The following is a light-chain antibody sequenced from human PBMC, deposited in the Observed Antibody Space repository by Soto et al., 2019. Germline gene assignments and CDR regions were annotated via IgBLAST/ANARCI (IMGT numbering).Light chain of an antibody. CDR2: EVT. J-gene: IGLJ2*01. V-gene: IGLV2-14*01. Sequence: QSALTQPASVSGSPGQSITISCTGTSSDVGGHNYVSWYQQLPGTAPKLMIYEVTNRPPGVSNRFSGSKSGNTASLTISGLQAEDEADYYCSSYTSSTTLDVVFGGGTKLTVL. CDR3: SSYTSSTTLDVV. CDR1: SSDVGGHNY.